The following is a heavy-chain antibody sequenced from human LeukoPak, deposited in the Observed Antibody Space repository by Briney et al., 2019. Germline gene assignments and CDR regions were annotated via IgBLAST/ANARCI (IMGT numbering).Heavy chain of an antibody. J-gene: IGHJ6*03. CDR2: MNPNSGNT. D-gene: IGHD1-26*01. Sequence: GASVKVSCKASGYTFTSYDINWVRQATGQELEWMGWMNPNSGNTGYAQKFQGRVTMTRNTSISTAYMELSSLRSEDTAVYYCARGGGSGSLLYYYYYYMDVWGKGTTVTVSS. CDR1: GYTFTSYD. CDR3: ARGGGSGSLLYYYYYYMDV. V-gene: IGHV1-8*01.